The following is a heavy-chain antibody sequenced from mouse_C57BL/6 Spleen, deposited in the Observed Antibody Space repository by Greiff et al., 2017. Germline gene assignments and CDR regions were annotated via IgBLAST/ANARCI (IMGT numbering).Heavy chain of an antibody. CDR1: GYSFTGYY. CDR3: ARKDYGSRGYFDV. Sequence: VQLQQSGPELVKPGASVKISCKASGYSFTGYYMNWVKQSPEKSLEWIGEINPSTGGTTYNQKFKAKATLTVDKSSSTAYMQLKSLTSEDSAVYYCARKDYGSRGYFDVWGTGTTVTVAS. V-gene: IGHV1-42*01. J-gene: IGHJ1*03. CDR2: INPSTGGT. D-gene: IGHD1-2*01.